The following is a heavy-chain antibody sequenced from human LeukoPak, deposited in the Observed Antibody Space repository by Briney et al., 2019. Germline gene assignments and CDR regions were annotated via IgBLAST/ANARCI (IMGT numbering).Heavy chain of an antibody. CDR3: ATAPAYYYDSSGYYYTGY. J-gene: IGHJ4*02. CDR1: VYTLTELS. Sequence: ASVKVSCKVSVYTLTELSMHWVRQAPGKGLEWMGGFDPEDGETIYAQKFQGRVTMTEDTSTDTAYMELSSLRSEDTAVYYCATAPAYYYDSSGYYYTGYWGQGTLVTVSS. CDR2: FDPEDGET. V-gene: IGHV1-24*01. D-gene: IGHD3-22*01.